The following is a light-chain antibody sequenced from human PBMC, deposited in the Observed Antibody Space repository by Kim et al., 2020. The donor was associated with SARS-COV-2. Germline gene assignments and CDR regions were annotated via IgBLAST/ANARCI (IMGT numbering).Light chain of an antibody. CDR1: QNIGFN. J-gene: IGKJ2*01. V-gene: IGKV3-15*01. CDR2: GAS. CDR3: QQYNNLYT. Sequence: LYVSAGERATLSCRASQNIGFNLAWYQQKPGQAPRLLIHGASTRATGIPARFSGSGSGTEFTLTINSLQSEDFAVYHCQQYNNLYTFGQGTKLEI.